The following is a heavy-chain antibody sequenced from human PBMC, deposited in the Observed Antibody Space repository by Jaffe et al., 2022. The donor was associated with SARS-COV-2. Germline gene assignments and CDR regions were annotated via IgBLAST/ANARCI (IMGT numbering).Heavy chain of an antibody. CDR2: ISYDGSNK. J-gene: IGHJ6*02. CDR1: GFTFSSYG. D-gene: IGHD2-15*01. V-gene: IGHV3-30*18. CDR3: AKANVYCSGGSCYPSYYYYYGMDV. Sequence: QVQLVESGGGVVQPGRSLRLSCAASGFTFSSYGMHWVRQAPGKGLEWVAVISYDGSNKYYADSVKGRFTISRDNSKNTLYLQMNSLRAEDTAVYYCAKANVYCSGGSCYPSYYYYYGMDVWGQGTTVTVSS.